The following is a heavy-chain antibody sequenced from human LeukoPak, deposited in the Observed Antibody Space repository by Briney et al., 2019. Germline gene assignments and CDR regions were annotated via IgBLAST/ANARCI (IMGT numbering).Heavy chain of an antibody. CDR3: ARDNSGSYYGNFDY. J-gene: IGHJ4*02. CDR1: GGTFSSYA. CDR2: IIPILGIA. Sequence: ASVKVSCKASGGTFSSYAISWVRQAPGQGLEWMGRIIPILGIANYAQKFQGRVMITADKSTSTAYMELSSLRSEDTAVYYCARDNSGSYYGNFDYWGQGTLVTVSS. D-gene: IGHD1-26*01. V-gene: IGHV1-69*04.